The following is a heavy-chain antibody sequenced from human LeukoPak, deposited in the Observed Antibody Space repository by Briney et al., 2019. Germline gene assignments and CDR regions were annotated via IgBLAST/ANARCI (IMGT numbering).Heavy chain of an antibody. CDR1: GFTFSNYA. Sequence: GGSLRLSCAASGFTFSNYAMNWVRQAPGKGLEWVSAISGSGGSTYYADSVKGRFTISRDNSKNTLYLQMNSLRAEDTAVYYCAKGTLGGPGAFDIWGQGTMVTVSS. CDR3: AKGTLGGPGAFDI. CDR2: ISGSGGST. D-gene: IGHD1-26*01. V-gene: IGHV3-23*01. J-gene: IGHJ3*02.